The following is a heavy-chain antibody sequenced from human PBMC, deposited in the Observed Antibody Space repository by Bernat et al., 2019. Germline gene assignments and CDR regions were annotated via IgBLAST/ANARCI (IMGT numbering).Heavy chain of an antibody. V-gene: IGHV1-69*02. D-gene: IGHD5-18*01. CDR2: IIPIIDIA. J-gene: IGHJ4*02. CDR3: ARYGYGLYFDD. CDR1: GGTFSSYT. Sequence: QVQLVQSGAEVKKPGSSVKVSCKASGGTFSSYTISWVRQAPGQGLEWMGRIIPIIDIANYAQKFQGRVTITADKSTSTAYMELSSLRSEDTAVYYCARYGYGLYFDDWGQGTLVTVSS.